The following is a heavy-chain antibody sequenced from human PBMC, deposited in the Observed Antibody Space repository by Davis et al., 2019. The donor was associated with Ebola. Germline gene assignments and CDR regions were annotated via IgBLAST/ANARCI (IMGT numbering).Heavy chain of an antibody. CDR2: ISPSAGST. CDR1: GYTFTSYG. CDR3: ARVWSGLSGWFDP. J-gene: IGHJ5*02. D-gene: IGHD3-3*01. V-gene: IGHV1-18*01. Sequence: ASVKVSCKASGYTFTSYGISWVRQAPGQGLEWMGIISPSAGSTSNAQRFQGRITLSWDTSTSTIYMDLSNLSSDDTAVYYCARVWSGLSGWFDPWGQGTRVTVSS.